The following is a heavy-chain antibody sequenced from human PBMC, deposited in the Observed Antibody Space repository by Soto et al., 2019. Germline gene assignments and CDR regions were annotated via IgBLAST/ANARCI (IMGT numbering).Heavy chain of an antibody. D-gene: IGHD2-15*01. V-gene: IGHV1-2*04. J-gene: IGHJ6*02. CDR2: INPNSGGT. Sequence: QVQLVQSGAEVKKPGASVKVSCKASGYTFTGYYMHWVRQAPGQGLEWMGWINPNSGGTNYAQKYQGWDTITRETSSSTAYMEQSRLRSDDTAVYYCARTPRGRDIEQWGDYGMDVWGQGTTVTVSS. CDR1: GYTFTGYY. CDR3: ARTPRGRDIEQWGDYGMDV.